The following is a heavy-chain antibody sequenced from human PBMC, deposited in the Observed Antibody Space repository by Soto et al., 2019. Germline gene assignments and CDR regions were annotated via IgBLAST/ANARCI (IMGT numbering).Heavy chain of an antibody. V-gene: IGHV3-21*01. Sequence: ESGGGLVKPGGSLRLSCAASGFTFSSYSMNWVRQAPGKGLEWVSSISSSSSYIYYADSVKGRFTISRDNAKNSLYLQMNSLRAEDTAVYYCARDFEYSSGWFDAFDIWGQGTMVTVSS. D-gene: IGHD6-19*01. J-gene: IGHJ3*02. CDR1: GFTFSSYS. CDR2: ISSSSSYI. CDR3: ARDFEYSSGWFDAFDI.